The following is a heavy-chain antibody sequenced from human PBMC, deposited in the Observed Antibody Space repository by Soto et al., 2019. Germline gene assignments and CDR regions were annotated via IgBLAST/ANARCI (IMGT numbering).Heavy chain of an antibody. D-gene: IGHD3-16*01. J-gene: IGHJ4*02. V-gene: IGHV1-69*06. CDR2: IVVDSNTA. CDR3: ASAIKRGDVNYYFDF. Sequence: QVVLLQSGAEVKEPGSSVRVSCQVSGSTFNNFAFSWVRQAPGHGPAWMGGIVVDSNTAEYSQRFQDRVTITADTATDTLYMELGSLTFEDTAVYYCASAIKRGDVNYYFDFWGQGTLVTVSS. CDR1: GSTFNNFA.